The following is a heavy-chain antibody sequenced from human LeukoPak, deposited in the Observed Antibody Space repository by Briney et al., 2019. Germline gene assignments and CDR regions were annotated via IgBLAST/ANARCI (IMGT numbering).Heavy chain of an antibody. V-gene: IGHV4-59*01. D-gene: IGHD2-15*01. CDR3: ARGVATIDWYFDL. CDR2: IYYSGSI. J-gene: IGHJ2*01. Sequence: SETLSLTCTVSGGSISSYYWSWIRQPPGKGPEWIGYIYYSGSIYYNPSLKSRVTISVDTSKSVFSLKLTSVTAADTAVYYCARGVATIDWYFDLWGRGTLVTVSS. CDR1: GGSISSYY.